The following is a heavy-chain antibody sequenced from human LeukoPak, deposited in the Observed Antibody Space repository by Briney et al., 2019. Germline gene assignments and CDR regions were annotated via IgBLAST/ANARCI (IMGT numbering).Heavy chain of an antibody. D-gene: IGHD2-15*01. CDR2: ISGSGDNT. J-gene: IGHJ4*02. V-gene: IGHV3-23*01. CDR1: GFTFSTYA. CDR3: AKERDSKGYFDY. Sequence: GGSLRLSCAASGFTFSTYAMSWVRQAPGKGLEWVSAISGSGDNTYYIDSVKGRFTTSRDNSKNTLYLQMNSLRAEDTVVYYCAKERDSKGYFDYWSQGTLVTVSS.